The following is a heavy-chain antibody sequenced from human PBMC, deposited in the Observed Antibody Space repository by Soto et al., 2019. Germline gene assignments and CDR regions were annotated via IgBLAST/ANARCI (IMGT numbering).Heavy chain of an antibody. J-gene: IGHJ5*02. D-gene: IGHD3-3*01. CDR1: GFTFSNAW. CDR3: TTPPYYDFWSGYSRWFDP. V-gene: IGHV3-15*01. CDR2: IKSKTDGGTT. Sequence: EVQLVESGGGLVKPGGSLRLSCAASGFTFSNAWMSWVRQAPGKGLEWVGRIKSKTDGGTTDYAAPVKGRFTISREDSKNTLYLQMDSLKTEDTAVYYRTTPPYYDFWSGYSRWFDPWGQGTLVTVSS.